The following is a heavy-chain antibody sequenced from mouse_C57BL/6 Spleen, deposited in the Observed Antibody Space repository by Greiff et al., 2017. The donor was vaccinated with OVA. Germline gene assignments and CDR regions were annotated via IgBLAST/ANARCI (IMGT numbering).Heavy chain of an antibody. J-gene: IGHJ3*01. V-gene: IGHV5-9*01. CDR3: ARQYDYDPFAY. CDR1: GFTFSSYT. Sequence: EVMLVESGGGLVKPGGSLKLSCAASGFTFSSYTMSWVRQTPEKRLEWVATISGGGGNTYYPDSVKGRFTISRDNAKNTLYLQMSSLRSEDTALYYCARQYDYDPFAYWGQGTLVTVSA. D-gene: IGHD2-4*01. CDR2: ISGGGGNT.